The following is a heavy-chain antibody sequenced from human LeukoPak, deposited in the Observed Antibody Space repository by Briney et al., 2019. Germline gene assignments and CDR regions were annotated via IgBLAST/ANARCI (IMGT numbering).Heavy chain of an antibody. CDR1: GGSISSHY. V-gene: IGHV4-59*11. J-gene: IGHJ4*02. CDR2: IYYSGST. D-gene: IGHD5-18*01. CDR3: ARGLSGYSYGYYFDY. Sequence: SETLSLTCAVSGGSISSHYWSWIRQPPGKGLEWIGYIYYSGSTYYNPSLRSRVTISVDTSKNLFSLKLSSVTAADTAVYYCARGLSGYSYGYYFDYWGQGTLFTVSS.